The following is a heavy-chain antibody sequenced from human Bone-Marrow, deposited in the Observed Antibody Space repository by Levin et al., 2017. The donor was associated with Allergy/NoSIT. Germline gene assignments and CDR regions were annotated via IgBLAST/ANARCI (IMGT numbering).Heavy chain of an antibody. CDR1: GITFNNYT. CDR3: ASRITAPGGLDV. Sequence: GGSLRLSCAASGITFNNYTLTWVRQAPGKGLEWVSSIGSKSTYIHYADSVKGRFTISRDNAKKSLYLQMNSLRAEDTAIYYCASRITAPGGLDVWGQGTTVTVSS. J-gene: IGHJ6*02. D-gene: IGHD3-3*01. CDR2: IGSKSTYI. V-gene: IGHV3-21*01.